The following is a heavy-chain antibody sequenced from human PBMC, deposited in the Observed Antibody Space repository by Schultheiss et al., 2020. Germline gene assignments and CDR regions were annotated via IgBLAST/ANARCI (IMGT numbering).Heavy chain of an antibody. D-gene: IGHD4-17*01. CDR3: ARDLSHGDYVLGMDV. Sequence: VKVSCKASGGTFSSYAISWVRQAPGQGLEWMGWINPNSGGTNYAQKFQGWVTMTRDTSISTAYMELSRLRSDDTAVYYCARDLSHGDYVLGMDVWGQGTTVTVSS. J-gene: IGHJ6*02. CDR1: GGTFSSYA. V-gene: IGHV1-2*04. CDR2: INPNSGGT.